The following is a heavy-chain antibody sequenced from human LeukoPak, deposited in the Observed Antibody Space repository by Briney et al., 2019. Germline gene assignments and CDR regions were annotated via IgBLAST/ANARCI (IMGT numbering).Heavy chain of an antibody. Sequence: ASVKVSCKASGYTLTGYYMHWVRQAPGQGLEWMGWINPNSGGTNYAQKFQGRVTMNRDTSISTAYMELSRLRSDDTAVYYCATYYDSSGYYYVSWGQGTLVTVSS. CDR3: ATYYDSSGYYYVS. V-gene: IGHV1-2*02. D-gene: IGHD3-22*01. CDR2: INPNSGGT. J-gene: IGHJ4*02. CDR1: GYTLTGYY.